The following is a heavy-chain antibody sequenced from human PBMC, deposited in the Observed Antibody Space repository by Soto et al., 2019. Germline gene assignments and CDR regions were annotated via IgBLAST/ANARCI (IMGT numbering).Heavy chain of an antibody. CDR1: GYTFSGYY. J-gene: IGHJ6*02. Sequence: QVQLVQSGTEVKKPGASVKVSCKASGYTFSGYYVHWVRQAPGQEFQWMGWISPDNGNTNFAREFQGRFTMTTDTSISTAYMELSSLRSDDTAVYYCARGSAEPAAEPSGMDVWGQGTTVTVSS. CDR3: ARGSAEPAAEPSGMDV. D-gene: IGHD2-2*01. V-gene: IGHV1-2*02. CDR2: ISPDNGNT.